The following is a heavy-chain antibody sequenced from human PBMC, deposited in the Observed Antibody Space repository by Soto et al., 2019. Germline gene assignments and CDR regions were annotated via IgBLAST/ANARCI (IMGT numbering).Heavy chain of an antibody. CDR1: GGTFSSYA. V-gene: IGHV1-69*13. J-gene: IGHJ4*02. CDR3: ERASPYYDILTGYSPPSY. CDR2: IIPIFGTA. Sequence: SVKVSCKASGGTFSSYAISWVRQAPGQGLEWMGGIIPIFGTANYAQKFQGRVTITADESTSTAYMELSSLRSEDTAVYYCERASPYYDILTGYSPPSYWGQGTLVTVSS. D-gene: IGHD3-9*01.